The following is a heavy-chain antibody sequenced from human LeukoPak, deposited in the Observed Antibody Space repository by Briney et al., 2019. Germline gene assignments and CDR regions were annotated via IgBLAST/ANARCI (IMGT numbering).Heavy chain of an antibody. CDR3: AKGLGPLVRGVVPRTYYMDV. D-gene: IGHD3-10*01. V-gene: IGHV3-30*18. J-gene: IGHJ6*03. CDR1: GFTFSSYG. Sequence: PGRSLRLSCAASGFTFSSYGMHWVRQAPGKGLEWVAVISYDGSSEFYADSVKGRFKISRDNSKNTVNLQMNSLGVEDTAVYYCAKGLGPLVRGVVPRTYYMDVWGRGTTVTVSS. CDR2: ISYDGSSE.